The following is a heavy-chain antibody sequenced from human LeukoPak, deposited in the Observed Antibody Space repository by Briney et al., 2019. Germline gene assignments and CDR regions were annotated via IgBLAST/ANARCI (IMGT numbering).Heavy chain of an antibody. CDR2: ISGSAGST. D-gene: IGHD5-18*01. CDR1: GFTFSTYA. Sequence: GGSLRLSCAASGFTFSTYAMSWVRQAPGKGLEWVSDISGSAGSTYYADSVKGRFTISRDNSKNTLYLLMNSLRAEDSAVYYRAKGGYSFGYSDYWGQGTLVTVSS. CDR3: AKGGYSFGYSDY. J-gene: IGHJ4*02. V-gene: IGHV3-23*01.